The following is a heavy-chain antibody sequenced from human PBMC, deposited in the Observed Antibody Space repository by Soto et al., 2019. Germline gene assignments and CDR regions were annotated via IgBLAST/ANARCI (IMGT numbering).Heavy chain of an antibody. J-gene: IGHJ5*02. CDR3: ARDNNGNSSYKWFDT. V-gene: IGHV1-3*01. Sequence: GASVKVSCKASGYTFTSYAMHWVRQAPGQRLEWMGWINAGNGNTKYSQKFQGRVTITRDTSASTAYMELGSLRSEDTAVYYCARDNNGNSSYKWFDTWGQGTLVTVSS. CDR2: INAGNGNT. D-gene: IGHD2-8*01. CDR1: GYTFTSYA.